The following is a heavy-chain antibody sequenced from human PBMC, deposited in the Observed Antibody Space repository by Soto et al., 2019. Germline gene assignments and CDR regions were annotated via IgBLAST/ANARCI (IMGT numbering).Heavy chain of an antibody. J-gene: IGHJ5*02. Sequence: GGYLRLSCAASGFAFSSYAMSWVRQAPGKGLEWVSAISGSGGSTYYADSVKGRFTISRDNSKNTLYLQMNSLRAEDTAVYYCAKANPITMIVVGLRGWFDPWGQGTLVTVSS. CDR2: ISGSGGST. D-gene: IGHD3-22*01. CDR3: AKANPITMIVVGLRGWFDP. V-gene: IGHV3-23*01. CDR1: GFAFSSYA.